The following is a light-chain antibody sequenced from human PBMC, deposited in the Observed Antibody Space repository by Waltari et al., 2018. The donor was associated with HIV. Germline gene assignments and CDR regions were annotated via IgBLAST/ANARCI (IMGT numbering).Light chain of an antibody. J-gene: IGKJ5*01. Sequence: EIVLTQSPGTLSLSAGERATLPCRASQTVDTDSLAWNQQKPGQTPRLLIDATSSRATGITDTFSGSGSGTDFTLAISILEPEDSAVYYCQQYGNSLISVGQGTRLEI. CDR3: QQYGNSLIS. CDR1: QTVDTDS. V-gene: IGKV3-20*01. CDR2: ATS.